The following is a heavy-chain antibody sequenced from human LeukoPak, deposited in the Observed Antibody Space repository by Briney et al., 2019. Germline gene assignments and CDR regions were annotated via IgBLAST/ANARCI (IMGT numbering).Heavy chain of an antibody. J-gene: IGHJ4*02. CDR1: GYTXTGYY. CDR2: INPNSGGT. CDR3: ARGNNVLRFLEWLCFDY. Sequence: GASVKVSCKASGYTXTGYYMHWVRQAPGQGLEWMGWINPNSGGTNYAQKFQGRVTMTRDTSISTAYMELSRLRSDDTAVYYCARGNNVLRFLEWLCFDYWGQGTLVTVSS. V-gene: IGHV1-2*02. D-gene: IGHD3-3*01.